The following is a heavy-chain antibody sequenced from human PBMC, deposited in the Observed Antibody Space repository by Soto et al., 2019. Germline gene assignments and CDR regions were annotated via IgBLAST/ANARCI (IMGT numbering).Heavy chain of an antibody. CDR1: GFTFSSYS. V-gene: IGHV3-21*01. J-gene: IGHJ6*02. Sequence: GGSLRLSXAASGFTFSSYSMNWVRQAPGKGLEWVSSISSSSSYIYYADSVKGRFTISRDNAKNSLYLQMNSLRAEHTAVYYCARARGGSSTDWGQGTTVTVSS. CDR2: ISSSSSYI. CDR3: ARARGGSSTD. D-gene: IGHD2-2*01.